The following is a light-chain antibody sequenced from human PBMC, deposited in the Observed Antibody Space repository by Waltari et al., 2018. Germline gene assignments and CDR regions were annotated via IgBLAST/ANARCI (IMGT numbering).Light chain of an antibody. J-gene: IGLJ3*02. Sequence: QLVLTQSPSVSASLGASVKLTCTLSSGHSSNVIAWHQQQPGKGPRYLMNVNNDGSHSKGDEIPARFSGSSSGAERYLTISSLQSDDEADYYCQTGGHGTWVFGGGTKLTVL. CDR1: SGHSSNV. CDR2: VNNDGSH. CDR3: QTGGHGTWV. V-gene: IGLV4-69*01.